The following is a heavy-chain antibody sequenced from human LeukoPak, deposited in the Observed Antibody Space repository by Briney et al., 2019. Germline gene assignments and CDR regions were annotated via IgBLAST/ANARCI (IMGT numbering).Heavy chain of an antibody. D-gene: IGHD1-26*01. Sequence: PAGGSLRLSCAASGFTVSSNYMSWVRQAPGKGLEWVSVIYSGGSTYYADSVKGRFTISRDNSKNTLYLQMNSLRAEDTVVYYCARSELRSYGAFDIWGQGTMVTVSS. V-gene: IGHV3-53*01. J-gene: IGHJ3*02. CDR3: ARSELRSYGAFDI. CDR2: IYSGGST. CDR1: GFTVSSNY.